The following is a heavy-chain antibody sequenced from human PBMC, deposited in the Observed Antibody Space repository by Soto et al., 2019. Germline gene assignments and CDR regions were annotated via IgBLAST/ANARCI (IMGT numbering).Heavy chain of an antibody. CDR2: ISAYNGNT. V-gene: IGHV1-18*01. CDR1: AYTFTSYG. D-gene: IGHD2-15*01. CDR3: ARKLGYCSGGSCSPDYYYGMDV. J-gene: IGHJ6*02. Sequence: GXSVKVSCKASAYTFTSYGISWVRQAPGQGLEWMGWISAYNGNTNYAQKLQGRVTMTTDTSTSTAYMELRSLRSDDTAVYYCARKLGYCSGGSCSPDYYYGMDVWGQGTTVTVSS.